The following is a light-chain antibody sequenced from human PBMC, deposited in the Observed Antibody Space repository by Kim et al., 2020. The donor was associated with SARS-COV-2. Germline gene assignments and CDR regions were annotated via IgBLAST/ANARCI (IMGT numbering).Light chain of an antibody. Sequence: GQSITISCSGTSGDIGNSTGVSWYQHHSGEAPRLIIYDVRDRPSGVSARFSGSKSANMASLTISGLRSEDEADYYCCSTSNTLDYVFGSGTKVTVL. V-gene: IGLV2-14*03. CDR1: SGDIGNSTG. J-gene: IGLJ1*01. CDR2: DVR. CDR3: CSTSNTLDYV.